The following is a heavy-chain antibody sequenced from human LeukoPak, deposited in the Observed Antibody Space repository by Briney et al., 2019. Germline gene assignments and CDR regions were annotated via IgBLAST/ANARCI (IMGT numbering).Heavy chain of an antibody. CDR2: IYPSGST. Sequence: SETLSLTCTVSDGSISSYYWSWIRQPAGKGLEWIGRIYPSGSTNYNPSLKSRVTMSVDTSKNQFSLKLSSVTAADTAVYYCARTSSNSWRYGMDVWGQGTTVSVSS. CDR3: ARTSSNSWRYGMDV. CDR1: DGSISSYY. V-gene: IGHV4-4*07. J-gene: IGHJ6*02. D-gene: IGHD6-13*01.